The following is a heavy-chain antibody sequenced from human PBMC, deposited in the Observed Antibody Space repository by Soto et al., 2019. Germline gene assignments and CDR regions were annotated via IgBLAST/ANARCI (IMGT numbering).Heavy chain of an antibody. J-gene: IGHJ4*02. D-gene: IGHD5-18*01. CDR2: INSDGSRT. Sequence: EVQLVESGGGIVQPGGSLRLSCAASGFTFSAYYMHWVRQPPGKGLVWVSRINSDGSRTSYADSVKGRFTISRDNAKNTLYLQMNSLRAEDTAMYYCARRDVDTTMGRVYWGQGTLVTVSS. CDR1: GFTFSAYY. V-gene: IGHV3-74*01. CDR3: ARRDVDTTMGRVY.